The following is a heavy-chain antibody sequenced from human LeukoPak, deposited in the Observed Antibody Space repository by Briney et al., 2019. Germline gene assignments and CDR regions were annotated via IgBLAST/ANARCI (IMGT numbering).Heavy chain of an antibody. J-gene: IGHJ6*02. D-gene: IGHD2-15*01. V-gene: IGHV3-7*01. CDR3: AREPPPSIYCSGGSCYSDYYGMDV. Sequence: GGSLRLSCAASGFNFSRYWMSWVRKAPGKGLEWVANIKQDGSEKYYVDSVKGRFTISRDNAKNSLYLQMNSLRAEDTAVYYCAREPPPSIYCSGGSCYSDYYGMDVWGQGTTVTVSS. CDR1: GFNFSRYW. CDR2: IKQDGSEK.